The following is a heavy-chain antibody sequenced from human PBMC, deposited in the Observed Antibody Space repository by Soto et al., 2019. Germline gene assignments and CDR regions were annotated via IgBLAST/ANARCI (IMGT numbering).Heavy chain of an antibody. J-gene: IGHJ5*02. CDR2: NSAYNGNT. CDR3: AGDPRFGILTGYYNWFDA. D-gene: IGHD3-9*01. Sequence: VQLVQSGAEVKKPGASVKVSCKASGYTFTSYGITWVRQAPGQGLEWMGWNSAYNGNTNYAQKLQGRVTMTTEAATNKAYMEQRSRRSNDTAVYYCAGDPRFGILTGYYNWFDAWGQGTLVTVSS. CDR1: GYTFTSYG. V-gene: IGHV1-18*01.